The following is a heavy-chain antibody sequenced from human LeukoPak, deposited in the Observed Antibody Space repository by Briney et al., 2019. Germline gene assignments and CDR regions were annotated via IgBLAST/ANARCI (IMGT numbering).Heavy chain of an antibody. J-gene: IGHJ4*02. CDR2: VSPYNGNT. V-gene: IGHV1-18*01. D-gene: IGHD6-19*01. CDR3: ARDRGIAVAGTLGY. Sequence: GASVKVSCKASGYTFTNYDINWVRQAPGQGLEWMGWVSPYNGNTKYAQNLQGRVTMTTDTSTNTAYMELRSLRSDDTAVYYCARDRGIAVAGTLGYWGQGTLVTVSS. CDR1: GYTFTNYD.